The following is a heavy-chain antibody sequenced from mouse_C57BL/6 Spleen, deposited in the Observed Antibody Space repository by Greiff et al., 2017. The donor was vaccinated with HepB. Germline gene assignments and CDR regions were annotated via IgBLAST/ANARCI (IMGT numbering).Heavy chain of an antibody. V-gene: IGHV1-82*01. J-gene: IGHJ4*01. D-gene: IGHD2-4*01. CDR1: GYAFSSSW. CDR3: ARSGYYDYDRDAMDD. CDR2: IYPGDGDT. Sequence: VMLVESGPELVKPGASVKISCKASGYAFSSSWMNWVKQRPGKGLEWIGRIYPGDGDTNYNGKFKGKATLTADKSSSTAYMQLSSLTSEDSAVYFCARSGYYDYDRDAMDDWGQGTSVTVSS.